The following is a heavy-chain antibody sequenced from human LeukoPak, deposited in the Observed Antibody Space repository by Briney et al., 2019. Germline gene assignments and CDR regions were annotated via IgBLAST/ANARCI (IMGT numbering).Heavy chain of an antibody. Sequence: GGSLRLSCAASGFTFSSYAMSWVRQAPGKGLEWVSGISWNSGSIGYADSVKGRFTISRDNAKNSLYLQMSSLRAEDTALYYCAKDRGYSSSSGAFDIWGQGTMVTVSS. J-gene: IGHJ3*02. D-gene: IGHD6-6*01. CDR1: GFTFSSYA. CDR3: AKDRGYSSSSGAFDI. CDR2: ISWNSGSI. V-gene: IGHV3-9*01.